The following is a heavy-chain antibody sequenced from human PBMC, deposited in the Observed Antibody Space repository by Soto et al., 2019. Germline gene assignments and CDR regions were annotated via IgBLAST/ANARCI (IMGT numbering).Heavy chain of an antibody. V-gene: IGHV3-48*01. Sequence: EVQLVESGGGLVQPGGSLRLSCATSGFILSDCAMNWVRQAPGKGLEWVSYISSSSSVIDYADSVKGRFTASRDNARNSLYLQMNSLRAEDTAVYYCARDLSWGSNWYYYMDVWGKWTTVTVSS. CDR3: ARDLSWGSNWYYYMDV. CDR2: ISSSSSVI. CDR1: GFILSDCA. J-gene: IGHJ6*03. D-gene: IGHD7-27*01.